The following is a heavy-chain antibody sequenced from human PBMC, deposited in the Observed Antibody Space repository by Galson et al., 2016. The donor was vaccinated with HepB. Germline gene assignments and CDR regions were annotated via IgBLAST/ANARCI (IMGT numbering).Heavy chain of an antibody. CDR2: IIAMFGAT. J-gene: IGHJ6*02. V-gene: IGHV1-69*13. Sequence: SVKVSCKASGGTFSGYDVSWVRQAPGQGLEWMGGIIAMFGATNYAQKFQGRLTITADEATSTAYMELSSLRSEDTAVYYCARGGTSGWLVNPPYYYYGMDVWGHGTTVTVSS. D-gene: IGHD6-19*01. CDR3: ARGGTSGWLVNPPYYYYGMDV. CDR1: GGTFSGYD.